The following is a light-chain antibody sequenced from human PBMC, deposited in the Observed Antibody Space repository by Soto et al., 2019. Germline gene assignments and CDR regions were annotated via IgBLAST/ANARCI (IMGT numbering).Light chain of an antibody. V-gene: IGLV1-47*01. Sequence: QSVLTQPPSVSAAPGQKVTISCSGSRSNIGNNYVCWYQQLPGAAPKLLIYRNTQRPSGVPDRFSGSKSGTAASLAISGLRSEDEADYFCEAWDDSMSGHVFGTGTKVTVL. CDR1: RSNIGNNY. CDR2: RNT. CDR3: EAWDDSMSGHV. J-gene: IGLJ1*01.